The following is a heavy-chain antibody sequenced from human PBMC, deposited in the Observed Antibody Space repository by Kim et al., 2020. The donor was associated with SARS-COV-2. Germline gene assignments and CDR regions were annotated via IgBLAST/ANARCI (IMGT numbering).Heavy chain of an antibody. CDR3: AIEGLRYFDWLHGGYYGMDV. CDR2: INHSGST. D-gene: IGHD3-9*01. J-gene: IGHJ6*02. Sequence: SETLSLTCAVYGGSFSGYYWSWIRQPPGKGLEWIGEINHSGSTNYNPSLKSRVTISVDTSKNQFSLKLSSVTAADTAVYYCAIEGLRYFDWLHGGYYGMDVWGQGTTVTVSS. V-gene: IGHV4-34*01. CDR1: GGSFSGYY.